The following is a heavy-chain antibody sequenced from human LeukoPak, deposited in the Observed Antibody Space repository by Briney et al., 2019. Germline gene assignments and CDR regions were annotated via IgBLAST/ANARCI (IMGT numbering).Heavy chain of an antibody. D-gene: IGHD3-10*01. CDR1: GGSIITYY. J-gene: IGHJ4*02. CDR3: ARWRNGSGSYYFDY. V-gene: IGHV4-59*01. Sequence: PETLSHTCTESGGSIITYYWSWIRQPLGERRGWIGYSNSSGSTTYNTYIKSRVTISVATSKNQISLKLSSLTAADTAVYYCARWRNGSGSYYFDYWGQGTLVTVSS. CDR2: SNSSGST.